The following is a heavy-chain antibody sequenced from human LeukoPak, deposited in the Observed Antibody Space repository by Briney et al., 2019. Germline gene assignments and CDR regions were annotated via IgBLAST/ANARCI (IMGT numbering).Heavy chain of an antibody. CDR3: AKTRARGQVDPGTSGYINY. Sequence: SETLSLTCTVSGGSFSNSDYYWAWIRQPPGKGLVWIGSIYYRGSTYYNPSLESRVTISVDTSKNQFSLRMSSVTAADTAVYHCAKTRARGQVDPGTSGYINYWGQGTLVSVSS. V-gene: IGHV4-39*01. J-gene: IGHJ4*02. CDR1: GGSFSNSDYY. D-gene: IGHD3-22*01. CDR2: IYYRGST.